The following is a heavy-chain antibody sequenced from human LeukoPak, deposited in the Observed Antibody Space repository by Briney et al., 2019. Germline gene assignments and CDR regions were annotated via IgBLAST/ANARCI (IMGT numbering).Heavy chain of an antibody. J-gene: IGHJ6*02. Sequence: PGGSLRLSCAASGFTFSSYGMHWVRQAPGKGLEWVAVISYDGSNKYYADSVKGRFTISRDNSKNTLYLQMNSLRAEDTAVYYCAKDFLWFGELSGMDVWGQGTTVTVSS. CDR3: AKDFLWFGELSGMDV. V-gene: IGHV3-30*18. CDR1: GFTFSSYG. D-gene: IGHD3-10*01. CDR2: ISYDGSNK.